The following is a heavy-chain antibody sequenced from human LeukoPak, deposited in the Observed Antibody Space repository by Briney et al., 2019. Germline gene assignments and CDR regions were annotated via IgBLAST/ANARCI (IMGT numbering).Heavy chain of an antibody. CDR3: ARGKVSFDY. CDR1: GYSLSSGYY. D-gene: IGHD6-6*01. Sequence: SETRSLTCTVPGYSLSSGYYWGWIRQPPGKGLEWIGSIYHSGSTYYNPSLKSRVTISVDTSKNQFSLKLSSVTAADTAVYYCARGKVSFDYWGQGTLVTVSS. CDR2: IYHSGST. J-gene: IGHJ4*02. V-gene: IGHV4-38-2*02.